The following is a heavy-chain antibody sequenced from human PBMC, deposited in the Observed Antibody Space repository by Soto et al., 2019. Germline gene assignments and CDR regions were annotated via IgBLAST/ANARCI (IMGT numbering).Heavy chain of an antibody. J-gene: IGHJ4*02. CDR2: IHNGGST. V-gene: IGHV3-53*01. CDR3: ARVQVLQFLEWFPDY. Sequence: PGGSLRLSCAASGFTVSSNYMTWVRQAPGKGLEWVSVIHNGGSTYYADPVKGRFTLSRDSSKNTLYLQMNSLRAGDTAVYYCARVQVLQFLEWFPDYWGQGTLVTVSS. CDR1: GFTVSSNY. D-gene: IGHD3-3*01.